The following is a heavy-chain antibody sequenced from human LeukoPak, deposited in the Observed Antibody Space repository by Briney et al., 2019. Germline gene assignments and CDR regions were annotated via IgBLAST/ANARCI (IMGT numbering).Heavy chain of an antibody. CDR3: ARRGRGYSYGYSIPPPVDY. D-gene: IGHD5-18*01. CDR2: INHSGST. J-gene: IGHJ4*02. CDR1: GGSFSGYY. V-gene: IGHV4-34*01. Sequence: SETLSLTCAVYGGSFSGYYWSWIRQPPGKGLEWIGEINHSGSTNYNPSLKSRVTISVDTSKNQFSLKLSSVTAADTAVYYCARRGRGYSYGYSIPPPVDYWGQGTLVTASS.